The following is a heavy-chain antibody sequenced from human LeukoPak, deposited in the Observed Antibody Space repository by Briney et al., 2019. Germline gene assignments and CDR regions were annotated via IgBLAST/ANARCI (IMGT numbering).Heavy chain of an antibody. CDR1: GGSISSGDYY. D-gene: IGHD6-19*01. J-gene: IGHJ4*02. V-gene: IGHV4-30-4*01. CDR2: IYYSGST. Sequence: SETLSLTCTVSGGSISSGDYYRSWIRQPPGKGLEWIGYIYYSGSTYYNPSLKSRVTISVDTSKNQFSLRLSSVTAADTAVYYCARAAEGLTDYWGQGTLVTVSS. CDR3: ARAAEGLTDY.